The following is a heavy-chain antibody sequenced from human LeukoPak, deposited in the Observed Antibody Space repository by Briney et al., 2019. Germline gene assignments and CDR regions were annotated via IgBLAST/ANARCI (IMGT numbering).Heavy chain of an antibody. J-gene: IGHJ4*02. CDR3: ARALGATVTTGGFGFDY. D-gene: IGHD4-17*01. Sequence: ASVKVSCKASGYTFTGYYMHWVRQAPGQGLEWMGWINPNSGGTNYAQKFQGRVTMTRDTSISTAYMELSRLRPDDTAVYYCARALGATVTTGGFGFDYWGQGTLVTVSS. CDR2: INPNSGGT. CDR1: GYTFTGYY. V-gene: IGHV1-2*02.